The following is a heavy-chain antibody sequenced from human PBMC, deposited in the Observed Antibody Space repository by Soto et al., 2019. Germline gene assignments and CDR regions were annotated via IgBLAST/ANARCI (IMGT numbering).Heavy chain of an antibody. V-gene: IGHV1-69*13. CDR3: ARDFGAASPGYDY. CDR2: IIPIFGTA. Sequence: SVKVSCKASGGTFSSSAISWVRQAPGQGLEWMGGIIPIFGTANYAQKFQGRVTITADESTSTAYMELSSLRSEDTAVYYCARDFGAASPGYDYWGQGTLGAVSS. D-gene: IGHD6-6*01. J-gene: IGHJ4*02. CDR1: GGTFSSSA.